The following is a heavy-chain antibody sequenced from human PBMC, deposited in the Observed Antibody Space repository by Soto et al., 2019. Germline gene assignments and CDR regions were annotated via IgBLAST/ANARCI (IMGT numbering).Heavy chain of an antibody. J-gene: IGHJ5*02. CDR3: ASQQPLEHNWFDP. CDR1: GGSISSGGYS. CDR2: IYHSGST. D-gene: IGHD6-13*01. V-gene: IGHV4-30-2*01. Sequence: QLQLQESGSGLVKPSQTLSLTCAVSGGSISSGGYSWSWIRQPPGKGLEWIGYIYHSGSTYYNPSIKRRVTISSDRSKNQFSLKLSSVTAADTAVYYCASQQPLEHNWFDPWGQGTLVTVSS.